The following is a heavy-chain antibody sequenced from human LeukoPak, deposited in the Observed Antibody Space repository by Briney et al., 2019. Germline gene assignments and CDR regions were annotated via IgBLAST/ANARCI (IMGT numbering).Heavy chain of an antibody. D-gene: IGHD2-15*01. Sequence: ASVKVSCKASGYTFTSYYMHWVRQAPGQGLEWRGMINPSGGSTSYAQKFQGRVTMTRDTSTSTVYMELSSLRSEDTAVYYCVRAQGYCSGGSCYSAHYYYYMDVWGKGTTVTISS. V-gene: IGHV1-46*01. J-gene: IGHJ6*03. CDR3: VRAQGYCSGGSCYSAHYYYYMDV. CDR1: GYTFTSYY. CDR2: INPSGGST.